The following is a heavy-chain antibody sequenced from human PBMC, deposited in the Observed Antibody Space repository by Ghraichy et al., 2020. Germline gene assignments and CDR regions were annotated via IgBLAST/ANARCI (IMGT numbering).Heavy chain of an antibody. Sequence: SETLSLTCTVSGDSISSYYWSWIRQPPGEGLDYIGYIYNSETKTYNPSLKSRATMSIDTSKNQFSLTLTSVTAADTAVYFCARVGRYWRNNGYYGWYFDLWGRGTLVTVAS. CDR3: ARVGRYWRNNGYYGWYFDL. D-gene: IGHD3-10*01. CDR2: IYNSETK. J-gene: IGHJ2*01. CDR1: GDSISSYY. V-gene: IGHV4-59*01.